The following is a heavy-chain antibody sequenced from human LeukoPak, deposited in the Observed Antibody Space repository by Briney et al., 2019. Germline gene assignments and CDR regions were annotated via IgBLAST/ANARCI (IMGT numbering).Heavy chain of an antibody. J-gene: IGHJ4*02. CDR2: IYPGDSDT. CDR3: ARHSSDSSGSRYYFDY. CDR1: GSSFTSYW. D-gene: IGHD6-19*01. Sequence: GASLQISCKGSGSSFTSYWIGWMRQMPGKGLEWMGIIYPGDSDTRYSPSFQGQVTISADKSISTAYLQWSSLKASDTAMYYCARHSSDSSGSRYYFDYWGQGTLVTVSS. V-gene: IGHV5-51*01.